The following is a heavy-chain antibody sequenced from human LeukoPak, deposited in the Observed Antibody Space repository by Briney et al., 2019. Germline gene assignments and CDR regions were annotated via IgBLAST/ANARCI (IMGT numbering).Heavy chain of an antibody. D-gene: IGHD1-26*01. V-gene: IGHV3-30*02. CDR2: IRYDGSNK. J-gene: IGHJ4*02. CDR3: AKDRVVSGSYYFDY. CDR1: GFTFSSYG. Sequence: PGGSLRLSCAASGFTFSSYGMHWVRQAPGKGLEWVAFIRYDGSNKYYADSVKGRFTVSRDNSKNTLYLQMNSLRAEHTAVYYCAKDRVVSGSYYFDYWGQGTPVTVSS.